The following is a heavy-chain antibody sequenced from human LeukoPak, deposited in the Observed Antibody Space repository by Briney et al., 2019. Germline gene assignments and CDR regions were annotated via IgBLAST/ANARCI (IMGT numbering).Heavy chain of an antibody. J-gene: IGHJ4*02. V-gene: IGHV3-23*01. D-gene: IGHD2-8*01. Sequence: PPGGSLRLSCAASGFTFSSYVMSWVRQAPGTGLEWVSAISGSSAGTWHADSVEGRFTISRDNSKNTLYPQMSSLRAEDTAVYYCAKGSTNARPYYFDYWGQGTLVTVSS. CDR3: AKGSTNARPYYFDY. CDR2: ISGSSAGT. CDR1: GFTFSSYV.